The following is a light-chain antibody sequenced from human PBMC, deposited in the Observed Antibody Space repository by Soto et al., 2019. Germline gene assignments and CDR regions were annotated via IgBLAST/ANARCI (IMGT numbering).Light chain of an antibody. V-gene: IGKV3-20*01. CDR3: QHYVSPPIT. CDR1: QSVSSSY. CDR2: GAS. J-gene: IGKJ5*01. Sequence: EIVVTQNTGTLSLSPGERATLSCRASQSVSSSYLAWYQQKPGQAPRLLVYGASSRATGISDRFSGSGSGTDFTLTISRLEPEDFAVYYCQHYVSPPITFGQGTRLEIK.